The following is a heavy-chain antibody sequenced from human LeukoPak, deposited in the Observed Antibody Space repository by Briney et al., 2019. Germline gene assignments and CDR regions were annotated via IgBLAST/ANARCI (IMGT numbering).Heavy chain of an antibody. D-gene: IGHD2-2*01. CDR2: ISAYNGNT. CDR3: ARNPYCSSTSCPPPYSYYYYYMDV. CDR1: GYTFTSYG. Sequence: ASVKVSCKASGYTFTSYGISWVRQAPGQGLEWMGWISAYNGNTNYAQKLQGRVTMTTDTSTSTAYMELRSLRSDDTAVYYCARNPYCSSTSCPPPYSYYYYYMDVWGKGTTVTVSS. V-gene: IGHV1-18*01. J-gene: IGHJ6*03.